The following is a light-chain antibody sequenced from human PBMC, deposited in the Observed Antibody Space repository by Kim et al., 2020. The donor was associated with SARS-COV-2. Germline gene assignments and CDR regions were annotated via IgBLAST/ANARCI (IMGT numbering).Light chain of an antibody. CDR1: QSVNIY. V-gene: IGKV3-11*01. CDR3: QQRTNWPLT. CDR2: DAS. Sequence: LSPGERATLSCRASQSVNIYLAWYQQKPGQAPRLLISDASNMATGIPARFSGSGSGTDFTLTISSLEREDFAVYFCQQRTNWPLTFGGGTKVDIK. J-gene: IGKJ4*01.